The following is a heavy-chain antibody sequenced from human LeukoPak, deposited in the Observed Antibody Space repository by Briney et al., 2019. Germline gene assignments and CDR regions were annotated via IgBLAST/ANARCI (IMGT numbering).Heavy chain of an antibody. J-gene: IGHJ6*02. CDR2: IYPGDSET. CDR3: ARCGWTNYYYGMDV. CDR1: GYSFTTYS. D-gene: IGHD6-19*01. Sequence: GESLKISCKGSGYSFTTYSIGWVRQMPDKGLEWMGLIYPGDSETRYSPSFQGQVTISADKSTSTAYLQWSSLKASDTAMYYCARCGWTNYYYGMDVWGQGTTVTVSS. V-gene: IGHV5-51*01.